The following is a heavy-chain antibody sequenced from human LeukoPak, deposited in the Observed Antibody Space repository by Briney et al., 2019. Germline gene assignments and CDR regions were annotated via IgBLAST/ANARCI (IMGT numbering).Heavy chain of an antibody. CDR1: GYTFTAHY. D-gene: IGHD3-10*01. J-gene: IGHJ2*01. CDR2: IDPNSGGT. V-gene: IGHV1-2*02. Sequence: ASVKVSCRASGYTFTAHYIHWVRQAPGQGLEWMGWIDPNSGGTNYAQKFLGSVTMTGDTSINTAFMELSRLRSDDTAIYYRARGRGTTMVRGVITNYFDLWGRGSLVTVSS. CDR3: ARGRGTTMVRGVITNYFDL.